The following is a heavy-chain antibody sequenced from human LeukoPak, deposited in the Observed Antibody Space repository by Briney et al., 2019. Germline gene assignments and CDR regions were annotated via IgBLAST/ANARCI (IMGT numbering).Heavy chain of an antibody. D-gene: IGHD3-22*01. V-gene: IGHV3-48*01. J-gene: IGHJ1*01. Sequence: GGSLRLSCVASGFTFSSYSMNWVRQAPGKGLEWISYITSSSSNIYYADSVKGRFTISRDNAKNSVYLQMDSLRAEDTAVYYCARSAFYYDSDSYYSAEYFQHWGQGTLVTVSP. CDR3: ARSAFYYDSDSYYSAEYFQH. CDR1: GFTFSSYS. CDR2: ITSSSSNI.